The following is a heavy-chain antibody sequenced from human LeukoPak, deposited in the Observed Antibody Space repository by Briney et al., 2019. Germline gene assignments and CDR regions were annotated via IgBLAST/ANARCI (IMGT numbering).Heavy chain of an antibody. CDR1: GFTFSSYE. V-gene: IGHV3-48*03. D-gene: IGHD2/OR15-2a*01. CDR2: ISSSGSTI. J-gene: IGHJ6*03. CDR3: AKDGSMPWGYYMDV. Sequence: GGSLRLSCAASGFTFSSYEMNWVRQAPGKGLEWVSYISSSGSTIYYADSVKGRFTISRDNAKNSLYLEMNSLRAEDTAVYYCAKDGSMPWGYYMDVWGKGTTVTISS.